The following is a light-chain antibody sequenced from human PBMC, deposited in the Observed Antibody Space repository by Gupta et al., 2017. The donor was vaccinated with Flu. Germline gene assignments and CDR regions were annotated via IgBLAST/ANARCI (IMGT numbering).Light chain of an antibody. CDR1: SSDIGGYNY. CDR3: SSFAGRDNLWV. CDR2: AVT. Sequence: SSDIGGYNYVSWYQHHPGNAPKLIIYAVTERPSGVPARFSGSKSGNTASLTVSGLQAEDEADYFCSSFAGRDNLWVFGGGTRLTVL. V-gene: IGLV2-8*01. J-gene: IGLJ3*02.